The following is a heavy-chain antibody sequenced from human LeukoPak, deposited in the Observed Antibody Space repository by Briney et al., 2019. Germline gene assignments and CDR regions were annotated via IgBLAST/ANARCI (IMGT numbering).Heavy chain of an antibody. CDR2: INGGGGGGT. D-gene: IGHD2-2*02. Sequence: GGSLRLSCAASGFTFSNYAMSWVRQAPGKGLEWVSGINGGGGGGTFHADSVRGRFTISRDNSKNTLYLQMSSLRAEDTALYYCAKALRYCRGASCYTYYYFGMDVWGQGTTVTVSS. J-gene: IGHJ6*02. CDR1: GFTFSNYA. CDR3: AKALRYCRGASCYTYYYFGMDV. V-gene: IGHV3-23*01.